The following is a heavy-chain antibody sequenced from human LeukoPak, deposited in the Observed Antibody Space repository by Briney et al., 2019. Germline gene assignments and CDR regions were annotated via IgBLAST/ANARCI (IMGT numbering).Heavy chain of an antibody. CDR1: GFTFSSYA. V-gene: IGHV3-23*01. CDR3: ARYYYDSSDYYFDY. D-gene: IGHD3-22*01. J-gene: IGHJ4*02. Sequence: GGVLGLSCAASGFTFSSYAMSWGRPGPGKGLEGVSAICGSGGSTYYADSVKGRFTISRDNSKNTLYLQMNSLRAEDTAVYYCARYYYDSSDYYFDYWGQGTLVTVSS. CDR2: ICGSGGST.